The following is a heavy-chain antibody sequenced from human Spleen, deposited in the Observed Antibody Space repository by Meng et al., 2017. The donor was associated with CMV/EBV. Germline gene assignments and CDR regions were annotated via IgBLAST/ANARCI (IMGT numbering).Heavy chain of an antibody. D-gene: IGHD3-22*01. CDR2: LSHSGDT. CDR3: AKETSYDSSGYYY. J-gene: IGHJ4*02. CDR1: GGSMTTNSRW. V-gene: IGHV4-4*02. Sequence: VSGGSMTTNSRWWGWVRQPPGKGLGWIGELSHSGDTNHNPSLKSRVTILMDRSKNHCSLELSSVTAADTAAYYCAKETSYDSSGYYYWGQGILVTVSS.